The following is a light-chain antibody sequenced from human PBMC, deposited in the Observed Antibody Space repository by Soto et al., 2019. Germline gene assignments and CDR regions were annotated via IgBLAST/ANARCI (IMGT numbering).Light chain of an antibody. CDR3: QQYQTYST. Sequence: VLITHSPSSLSSSVLYIFSFSCRASQSISRWLALYQQKPGRAPKPLIYHVSSLKSGVPSRFSGSAPGTEFPLTISSLQPADFATYFCQQYQTYSTFGQGTRLEIK. CDR1: QSISRW. J-gene: IGKJ5*01. V-gene: IGKV1-5*01. CDR2: HVS.